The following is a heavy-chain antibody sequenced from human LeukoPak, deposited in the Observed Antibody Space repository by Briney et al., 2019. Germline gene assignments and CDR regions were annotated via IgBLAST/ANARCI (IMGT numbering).Heavy chain of an antibody. V-gene: IGHV3-43*02. J-gene: IGHJ4*02. CDR2: ISVDGGST. Sequence: VGSLRLSCAVSGFTFNDYAMNWVRQAPGKGLEWVSFISVDGGSTYYADSVKGRFTISRDNSKNSLYLQMNSLRLGDTALYYCATDCSGNRCYSLWGQGTLVTVSS. D-gene: IGHD2-15*01. CDR3: ATDCSGNRCYSL. CDR1: GFTFNDYA.